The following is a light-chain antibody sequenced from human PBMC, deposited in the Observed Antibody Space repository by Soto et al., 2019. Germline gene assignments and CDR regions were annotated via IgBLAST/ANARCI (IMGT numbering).Light chain of an antibody. Sequence: EIVLTQSPATLSSFPGDRVTLSCRASQAVNTRLAWYQHKPGQAPRLLIYLASNRAAGVPARFSGSGSGTDFTLTISDVEPEDFAVYYCQQYGNVPLTFGGGTKVDI. CDR2: LAS. J-gene: IGKJ4*01. V-gene: IGKV3D-11*03. CDR3: QQYGNVPLT. CDR1: QAVNTR.